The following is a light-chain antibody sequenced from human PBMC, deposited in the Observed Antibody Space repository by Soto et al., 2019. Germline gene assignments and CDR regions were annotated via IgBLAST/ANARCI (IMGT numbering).Light chain of an antibody. CDR3: QQYNKWRT. V-gene: IGKV3-15*01. Sequence: EIVMKQSPATVSASPGEKATLSSRASQSVSSNLAWYQQKPGQAPRLLIYGASTRATGIPARISGSGSGTEFTLTITSLQSEDFAVYYCQQYNKWRTFGQGTKVDIK. CDR2: GAS. CDR1: QSVSSN. J-gene: IGKJ1*01.